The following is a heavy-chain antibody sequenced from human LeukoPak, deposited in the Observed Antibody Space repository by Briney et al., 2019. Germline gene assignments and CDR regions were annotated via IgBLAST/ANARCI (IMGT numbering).Heavy chain of an antibody. Sequence: ASVKVSCKASGYTFTSYYMRWVRQAPGQGLEWMGIINPSGGSTSYAQKFQGRVTMTRDTSTSTVYMELSSLRSEDTAVYYCAREYCSGGSCYSTPRNYFDYWGQGTLVTVSS. CDR3: AREYCSGGSCYSTPRNYFDY. CDR1: GYTFTSYY. CDR2: INPSGGST. J-gene: IGHJ4*02. D-gene: IGHD2-15*01. V-gene: IGHV1-46*03.